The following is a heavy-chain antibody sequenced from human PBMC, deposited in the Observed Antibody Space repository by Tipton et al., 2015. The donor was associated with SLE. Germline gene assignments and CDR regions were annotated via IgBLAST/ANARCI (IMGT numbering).Heavy chain of an antibody. V-gene: IGHV4-39*07. CDR3: ARLAGRRFPFDS. CDR1: GGSISSSSYY. D-gene: IGHD6-6*01. J-gene: IGHJ4*02. CDR2: IYYSGST. Sequence: TLSLTCTVSGGSISSSSYYWGWIRQPPGKGLEWIGSIYYSGSTYYNPSLKSRVTISVDTSKNQFSLKLRSVTAADTALYFCARLAGRRFPFDSWGQGTLVTVSS.